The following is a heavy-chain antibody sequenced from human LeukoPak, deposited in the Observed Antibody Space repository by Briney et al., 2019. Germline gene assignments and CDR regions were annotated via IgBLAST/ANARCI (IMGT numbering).Heavy chain of an antibody. D-gene: IGHD1-26*01. J-gene: IGHJ4*02. CDR2: INENGDIA. CDR1: GFTSDDYA. V-gene: IGHV3-43*02. Sequence: GGSLRLSCAASGFTSDDYAMHWVRQGPGKSLEWVSLINENGDIAYYADSVRGRFTVSRDNAKNSLYLQMNSLTTEDTALYYCAKERWEPNFDYWGQGTLVTVSS. CDR3: AKERWEPNFDY.